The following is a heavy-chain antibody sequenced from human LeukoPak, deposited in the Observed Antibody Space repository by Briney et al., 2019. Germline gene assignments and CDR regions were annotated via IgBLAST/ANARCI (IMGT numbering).Heavy chain of an antibody. D-gene: IGHD3-22*01. CDR3: ASDYYDSSGYYYPYYYGMDV. J-gene: IGHJ6*02. Sequence: PRASVKVSCKASGYTFTGYYMHWVRQAPGQGLEWMGWINPNSGGTNYAQKFQGRVTMTRDTSISTAYMELSRLRSDDTAVYYCASDYYDSSGYYYPYYYGMDVWGQGTTVTVSS. V-gene: IGHV1-2*02. CDR1: GYTFTGYY. CDR2: INPNSGGT.